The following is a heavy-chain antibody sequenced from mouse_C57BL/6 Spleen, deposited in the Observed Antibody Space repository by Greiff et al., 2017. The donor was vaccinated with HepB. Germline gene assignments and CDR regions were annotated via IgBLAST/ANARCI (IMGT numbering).Heavy chain of an antibody. V-gene: IGHV5-4*01. Sequence: EVKLVESGGGLVKPGGSLKLSCAASGFTFSSYAMSWVRQTPEKRLEWVATISDGGSYTYYPDNVKGRFTISRDNAKNNLYLQMSHLKSEDTAMYYCARDNSSGYWYFDVWGTGTTVTVSS. CDR1: GFTFSSYA. CDR2: ISDGGSYT. J-gene: IGHJ1*03. D-gene: IGHD3-2*02. CDR3: ARDNSSGYWYFDV.